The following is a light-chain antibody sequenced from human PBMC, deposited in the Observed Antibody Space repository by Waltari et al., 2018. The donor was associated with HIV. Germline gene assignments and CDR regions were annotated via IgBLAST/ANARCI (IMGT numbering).Light chain of an antibody. V-gene: IGLV1-47*01. CDR3: AAWDDSLLYV. J-gene: IGLJ1*01. Sequence: QSVLTQPPSASATPGQRVTISCSGSRSNIARNSFYWYQQLPGPAPKLLIYRNNQRPSGVPDRFSGSKSGTSASLAISGVRSEDEADYYCAAWDDSLLYVFGTGTKVTVL. CDR2: RNN. CDR1: RSNIARNS.